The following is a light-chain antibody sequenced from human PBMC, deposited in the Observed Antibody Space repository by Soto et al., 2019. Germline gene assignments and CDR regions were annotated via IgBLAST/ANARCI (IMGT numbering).Light chain of an antibody. CDR2: GAS. CDR3: QQYNNWPET. Sequence: EIVMTQSPATLSVSPGERATLSCRASQSVSSNLAWYQQKPGQAPRLLIYGASTRATGIPARFSGSGSGTEFTLTISSLQSEDFEVYYCQQYNNWPETLGGGTKVDIK. CDR1: QSVSSN. V-gene: IGKV3-15*01. J-gene: IGKJ4*01.